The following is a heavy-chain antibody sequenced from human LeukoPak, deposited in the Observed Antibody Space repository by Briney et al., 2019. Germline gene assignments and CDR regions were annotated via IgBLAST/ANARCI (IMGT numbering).Heavy chain of an antibody. D-gene: IGHD6-19*01. CDR3: ANAGYSSGWGIDY. J-gene: IGHJ4*02. Sequence: GGSLRLSCAASGFTFSSYAMHWVRQAPGKGLEWVAVISSDGRTKYYGDSVKGRFTISRDNSKNTLYLQMNSLRPEDTAAFYCANAGYSSGWGIDYWGQGTLVTVSS. V-gene: IGHV3-30*18. CDR2: ISSDGRTK. CDR1: GFTFSSYA.